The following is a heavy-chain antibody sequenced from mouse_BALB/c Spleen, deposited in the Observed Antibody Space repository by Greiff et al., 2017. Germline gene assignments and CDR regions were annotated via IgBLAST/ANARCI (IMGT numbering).Heavy chain of an antibody. CDR1: GFTFSSYY. V-gene: IGHV5-6-2*01. Sequence: EVKLVESGGGLVKLGGSLKLSCAASGFTFSSYYMSWVRQTPEKRLELVAAINSNGGSTYYPDTVKGRFTISRDNAKNTLYLQMSSLKSEDTALYYCARHEDSFYAMDYWGQGTSVTVSS. CDR3: ARHEDSFYAMDY. J-gene: IGHJ4*01. CDR2: INSNGGST.